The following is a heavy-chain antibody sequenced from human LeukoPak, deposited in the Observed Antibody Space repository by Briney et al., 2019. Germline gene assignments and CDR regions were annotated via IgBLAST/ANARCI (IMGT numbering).Heavy chain of an antibody. V-gene: IGHV4-38-2*02. J-gene: IGHJ4*02. CDR3: ARVVVVAAIPYYFDY. CDR2: IYHSGST. CDR1: GYSISSGYY. D-gene: IGHD2-15*01. Sequence: PSETLSLTCTVSGYSISSGYYWGWIRQPPGKGLEWIGSIYHSGSTYYNPSLKSRVTISVDTSKNQLSLKLSSVTAADTAVYYCARVVVVAAIPYYFDYWGQGTLVTVSS.